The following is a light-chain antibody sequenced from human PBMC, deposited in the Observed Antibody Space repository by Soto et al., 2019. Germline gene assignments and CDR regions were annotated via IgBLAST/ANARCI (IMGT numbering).Light chain of an antibody. V-gene: IGKV3-15*01. CDR2: GAS. Sequence: IGMTQSPATLSVSQGERATLSCRASQSISSDLAWYQQIPGQAPRLLIYGASNRATGIPARFSGSGSGTDFTLTISSLQSEDFAVYFCQQYYNWPPWTFGQGTKVDIK. CDR1: QSISSD. CDR3: QQYYNWPPWT. J-gene: IGKJ1*01.